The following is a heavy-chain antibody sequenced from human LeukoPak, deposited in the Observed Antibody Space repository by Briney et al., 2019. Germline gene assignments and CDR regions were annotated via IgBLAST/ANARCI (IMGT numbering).Heavy chain of an antibody. J-gene: IGHJ3*02. CDR2: IYYSGST. CDR1: GGSISSYY. V-gene: IGHV4-59*01. Sequence: SETLSLTCTVSGGSISSYYWSWIRQPPGKGLEWIGYIYYSGSTNYNPSLKSRVTISVDTSKNQFSLKLSSVTAVDTAVYYCARDPGSDIWGQGTMVTVSS. CDR3: ARDPGSDI.